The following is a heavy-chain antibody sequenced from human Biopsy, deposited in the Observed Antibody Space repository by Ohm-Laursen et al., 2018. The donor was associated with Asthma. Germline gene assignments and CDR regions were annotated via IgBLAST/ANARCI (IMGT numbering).Heavy chain of an antibody. Sequence: GSLRLSCAASGFTFSSYSMNWVRQAPGKGLEWVSYISGSSSTIYYADSVKGRFTISRDNAKNSLYLQMNSLRAEDTAVYYCARDANIYYDSSGYYYNYYYGMDVWGQGTTVTVSS. D-gene: IGHD3-22*01. CDR3: ARDANIYYDSSGYYYNYYYGMDV. J-gene: IGHJ6*02. CDR1: GFTFSSYS. CDR2: ISGSSSTI. V-gene: IGHV3-48*01.